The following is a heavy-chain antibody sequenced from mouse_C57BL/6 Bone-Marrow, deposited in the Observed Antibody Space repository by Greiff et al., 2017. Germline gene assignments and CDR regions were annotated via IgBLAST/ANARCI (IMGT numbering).Heavy chain of an antibody. Sequence: DVQLQESGPGLVKPSQSLSLTCSVTGYSITSGYYWNWIRQFPGNKLEWMGYISYDGSNNYNPSLKNRISITRDTSKNQFFLKLNSVTTEDTATYYCARDRTGTDAMDYWGQGTSVTVSS. CDR1: GYSITSGYY. J-gene: IGHJ4*01. CDR2: ISYDGSN. CDR3: ARDRTGTDAMDY. D-gene: IGHD4-1*01. V-gene: IGHV3-6*01.